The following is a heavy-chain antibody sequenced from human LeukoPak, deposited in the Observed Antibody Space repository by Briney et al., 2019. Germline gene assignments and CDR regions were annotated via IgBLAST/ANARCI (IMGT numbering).Heavy chain of an antibody. CDR1: GGTFSSYA. CDR2: IIPIFGTA. D-gene: IGHD3-10*01. V-gene: IGHV1-69*13. Sequence: SVKVSCKASGGTFSSYAISWVRQAPGQGLEWMRGIIPIFGTANYAQKFQGRVTITADESTSTAYMELSSLRSEDTAVYYCARDRWYYGSGINHYYFDYWGQGTLVTVSS. J-gene: IGHJ4*02. CDR3: ARDRWYYGSGINHYYFDY.